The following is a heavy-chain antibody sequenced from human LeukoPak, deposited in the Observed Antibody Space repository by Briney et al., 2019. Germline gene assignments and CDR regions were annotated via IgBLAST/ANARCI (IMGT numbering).Heavy chain of an antibody. Sequence: GGSLRLSCAASGFTFDDYGMSWVRQAPGKGLEWVSGINWNGGSTGYADSVKGRFTISRDNAKNSLYVQMNSLRAEDTALYYCARAGTCFGGDCYAYIDYWGQGTLVTVSS. V-gene: IGHV3-20*04. J-gene: IGHJ4*02. CDR1: GFTFDDYG. D-gene: IGHD2-21*02. CDR2: INWNGGST. CDR3: ARAGTCFGGDCYAYIDY.